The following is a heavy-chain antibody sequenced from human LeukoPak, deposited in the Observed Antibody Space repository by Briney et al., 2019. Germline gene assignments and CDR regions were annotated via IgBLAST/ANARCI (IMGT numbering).Heavy chain of an antibody. CDR3: ARDFNPSCGDNCYLDAFDI. Sequence: GGSLRLSCAASGFNFSDFWMTWVRQIPGKGLQWVANIKEDGGEEYHVDSVKGRFAISRDNAKNSLYLQMDSLRAEDTAVYYCARDFNPSCGDNCYLDAFDIWGQGTMVTVSS. V-gene: IGHV3-7*01. CDR2: IKEDGGEE. D-gene: IGHD2-21*01. J-gene: IGHJ3*02. CDR1: GFNFSDFW.